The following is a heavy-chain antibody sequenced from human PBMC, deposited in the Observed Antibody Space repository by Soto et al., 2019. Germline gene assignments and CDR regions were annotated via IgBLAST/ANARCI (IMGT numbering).Heavy chain of an antibody. CDR3: ARVFRFCSSTSCYPGMDV. CDR2: IIPIFGTA. Sequence: SVKVSCKASGGTFSSYAISWVRQAPGQGLEWMGGIIPIFGTADYAQKFQGRVTITADKSTSTAYMELSSLRSEDTAVYYCARVFRFCSSTSCYPGMDVWGQGTTVTVSS. V-gene: IGHV1-69*06. J-gene: IGHJ6*02. D-gene: IGHD2-2*01. CDR1: GGTFSSYA.